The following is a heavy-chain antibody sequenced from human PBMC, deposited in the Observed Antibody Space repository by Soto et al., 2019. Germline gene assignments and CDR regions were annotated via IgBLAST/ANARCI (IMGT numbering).Heavy chain of an antibody. CDR3: ARFRGSPYAPDYFDY. CDR1: GASISSGGYY. CDR2: THHSGST. J-gene: IGHJ4*02. V-gene: IGHV4-31*03. Sequence: SETLSLTCTVSGASISSGGYYWNWFRQHPGKGLEWLGHTHHSGSTYYNPTLGSRVIISVDTSNNQFSLKLRSVTAADTAVYYCARFRGSPYAPDYFDYWGQGTLVTVSS. D-gene: IGHD3-16*01.